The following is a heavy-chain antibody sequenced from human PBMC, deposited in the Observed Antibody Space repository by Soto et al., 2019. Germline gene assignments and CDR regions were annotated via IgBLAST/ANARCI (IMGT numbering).Heavy chain of an antibody. CDR3: AKDFEYCSSTSCSAFY. Sequence: GGSLRLSCVASGFTFGTFAMPWVRKAPGKGLEWVAGIANDGSNNYYADSVKGRFTISRDNSKNTLYLQMNSLRAEDTAVYYCAKDFEYCSSTSCSAFYWGQGTLVTVSS. CDR2: IANDGSNN. V-gene: IGHV3-30*18. D-gene: IGHD2-2*01. CDR1: GFTFGTFA. J-gene: IGHJ4*02.